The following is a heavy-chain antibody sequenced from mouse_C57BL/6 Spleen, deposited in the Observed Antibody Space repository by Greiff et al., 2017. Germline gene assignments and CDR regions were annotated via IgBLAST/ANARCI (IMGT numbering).Heavy chain of an antibody. D-gene: IGHD2-3*01. V-gene: IGHV1-52*01. CDR1: GYTFTSYW. CDR2: IDPSDSET. J-gene: IGHJ3*01. CDR3: ARGPYDGYYAWFAY. Sequence: VQLQQPGAELVRPGSSVKLSCKASGYTFTSYWMHWVKQRPIQGLEWIGNIDPSDSETHYNQKFKDKATLTVDKSSSTAYMQLSSLTSEDSAVYYCARGPYDGYYAWFAYWGQGTLVTVSA.